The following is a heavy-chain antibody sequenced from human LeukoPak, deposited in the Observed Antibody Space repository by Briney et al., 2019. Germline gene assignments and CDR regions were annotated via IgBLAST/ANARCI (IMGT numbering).Heavy chain of an antibody. V-gene: IGHV1-2*02. CDR2: INPNSGGT. J-gene: IGHJ6*03. D-gene: IGHD6-13*01. CDR3: AREGHIAAAGTYYYYMDV. CDR1: GYTFTGYY. Sequence: GASVKVSCKASGYTFTGYYMNWVRQAPGQGLEWMGWINPNSGGTNYAQKFQGRVTMTRDTSISTAYMELSRLRSDDTAVYYCAREGHIAAAGTYYYYMDVWGKGTTVTISS.